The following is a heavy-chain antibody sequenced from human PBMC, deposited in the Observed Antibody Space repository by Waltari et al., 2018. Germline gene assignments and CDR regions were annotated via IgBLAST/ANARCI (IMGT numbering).Heavy chain of an antibody. Sequence: QVQLQESGPGLVKPSQTLSLTCAVSGGSISSDKYYWAWIRPPAGKAVEWIGRIHSSGSTDFNPSLKSRVTIPFDTSKNQFSLKLTSVTAADAAVYYCAREGDIGVNRGTYGLDVWGQGTTVTVSS. D-gene: IGHD2-15*01. CDR3: AREGDIGVNRGTYGLDV. CDR1: GGSISSDKYY. J-gene: IGHJ6*02. CDR2: IHSSGST. V-gene: IGHV4-61*02.